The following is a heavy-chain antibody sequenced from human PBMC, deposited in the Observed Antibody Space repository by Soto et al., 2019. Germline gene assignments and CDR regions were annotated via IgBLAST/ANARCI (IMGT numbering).Heavy chain of an antibody. CDR2: ISYDGSNK. J-gene: IGHJ6*02. V-gene: IGHV3-30*18. Sequence: QVQLVESGGGVVQPGRSLRLSCAASGFTFSSYGMHWVRQAPGNGLEWVAVISYDGSNKYYADSVKGRFTIAIDNSKNTLYLQMNSLRAEDTAVYYCAKNPDFDDIRYGMDVWGQGTTVTVSS. CDR1: GFTFSSYG. CDR3: AKNPDFDDIRYGMDV. D-gene: IGHD3-9*01.